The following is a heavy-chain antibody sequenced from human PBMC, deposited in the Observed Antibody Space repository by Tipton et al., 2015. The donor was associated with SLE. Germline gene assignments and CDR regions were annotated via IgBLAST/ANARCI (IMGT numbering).Heavy chain of an antibody. Sequence: QLVQSGGGLVQPGRSLRLSCAASGFTFDDYAMYWVRQAPGRGLEWVSGISWNSGSIGYADSVKGRFTISRDNAKNSLYLQMNSLRAEDTALYYCAKAGYGSGSSFDYWGQGTLVTVSS. CDR3: AKAGYGSGSSFDY. J-gene: IGHJ4*02. CDR1: GFTFDDYA. CDR2: ISWNSGSI. D-gene: IGHD3-10*01. V-gene: IGHV3-9*01.